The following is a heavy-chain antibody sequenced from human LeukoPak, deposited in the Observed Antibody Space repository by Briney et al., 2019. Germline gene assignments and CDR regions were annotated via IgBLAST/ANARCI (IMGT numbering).Heavy chain of an antibody. CDR2: IYHSGST. CDR3: ARHSNPGVALATLSNWFDP. CDR1: GYSISSGYY. J-gene: IGHJ5*02. V-gene: IGHV4-38-2*01. D-gene: IGHD2/OR15-2a*01. Sequence: SETLSLTCAVSGYSISSGYYWGWIRQPPGKGLEWIGSIYHSGSTYYKPSLKSRVTISVDTSKNQFSLTLSSVTAADTAVYYCARHSNPGVALATLSNWFDPWGQGTLVTVSS.